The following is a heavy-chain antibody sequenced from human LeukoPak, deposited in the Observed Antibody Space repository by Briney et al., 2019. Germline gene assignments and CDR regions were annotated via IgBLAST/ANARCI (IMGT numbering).Heavy chain of an antibody. Sequence: PGGSLRLSCVASGFTFSNHPMHWVRQAPGKGLESVSAISTNGGTTYYANSVRGRFIISRDNSHNTLYLQMGRLRTDDTAIYYCARESPSGSLDYWGQGTLVTVSS. J-gene: IGHJ4*02. D-gene: IGHD1-26*01. CDR3: ARESPSGSLDY. CDR2: ISTNGGTT. CDR1: GFTFSNHP. V-gene: IGHV3-64*01.